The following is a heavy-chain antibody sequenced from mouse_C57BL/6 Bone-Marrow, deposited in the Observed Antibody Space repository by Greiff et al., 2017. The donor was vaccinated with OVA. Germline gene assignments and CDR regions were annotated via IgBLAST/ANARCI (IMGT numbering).Heavy chain of an antibody. D-gene: IGHD1-3*01. CDR1: GYAFSSYW. Sequence: QVQLQQSGPELVKPGASVKISCKASGYAFSSYWMNWVKQRPGKGLEWIGRIYPGDGDTNYNGKFKGKATLTADKSSSTSYMQLSSLTSEDSAVYCCARYNYVGFAYWGQGTLVTVSA. J-gene: IGHJ3*01. CDR2: IYPGDGDT. CDR3: ARYNYVGFAY. V-gene: IGHV1-82*01.